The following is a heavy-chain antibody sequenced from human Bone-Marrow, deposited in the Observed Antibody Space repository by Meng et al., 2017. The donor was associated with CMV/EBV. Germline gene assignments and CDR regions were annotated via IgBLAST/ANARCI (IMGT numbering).Heavy chain of an antibody. V-gene: IGHV3-33*06. J-gene: IGHJ6*02. D-gene: IGHD6-6*01. Sequence: GESLKISCAASGFTFSSYGMHWVRQAPGKGLEWVAVIWYDGSNKYYADSVKGRFTISRDNSKNTLYLQMNSLRAEDTAVYYCAKDGGSGYSSSSIPYYYYGMDVWGQGTTVTVSS. CDR3: AKDGGSGYSSSSIPYYYYGMDV. CDR2: IWYDGSNK. CDR1: GFTFSSYG.